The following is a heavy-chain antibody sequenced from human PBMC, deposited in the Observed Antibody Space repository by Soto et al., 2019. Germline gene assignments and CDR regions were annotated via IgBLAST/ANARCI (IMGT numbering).Heavy chain of an antibody. V-gene: IGHV3-15*01. CDR2: IKDRDYGGTA. Sequence: QLVESGGDLVTPGESLRLSCVASGFNFSDAWMTWVRQAPGKGLEWVGRIKDRDYGGTADAAASVKGRFTMSRDDSTNMLCLQMTSLKSADTAVYYCTTNDYWGQGTQVTVSS. CDR1: GFNFSDAW. CDR3: TTNDY. J-gene: IGHJ4*02.